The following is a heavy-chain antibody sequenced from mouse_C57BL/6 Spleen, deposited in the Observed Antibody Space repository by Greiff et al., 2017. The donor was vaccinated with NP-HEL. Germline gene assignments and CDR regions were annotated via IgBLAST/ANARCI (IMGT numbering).Heavy chain of an antibody. CDR3: TGAHYYGSSQFAY. Sequence: DVKLVESGGGLVQPGGSMKLSCVASGFTFSNYWMNWVRQSPEKGLEWVAQIRLKSDNYATHYAESVKGRFTISRDDSKSSVYLQMNNLRAEDTGIYYCTGAHYYGSSQFAYWGQGTLVTVSA. D-gene: IGHD1-1*01. CDR2: IRLKSDNYAT. CDR1: GFTFSNYW. V-gene: IGHV6-3*01. J-gene: IGHJ3*01.